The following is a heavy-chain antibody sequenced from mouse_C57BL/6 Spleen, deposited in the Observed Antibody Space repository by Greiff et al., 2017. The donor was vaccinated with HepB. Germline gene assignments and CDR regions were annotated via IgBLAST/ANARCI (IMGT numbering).Heavy chain of an antibody. CDR2: ISSGSSTI. J-gene: IGHJ2*01. CDR3: ARIYYDYDLYYFDY. D-gene: IGHD2-4*01. CDR1: GFTFSDYG. V-gene: IGHV5-17*01. Sequence: DVQLVESGGGLVKPGGSLKLSCAASGFTFSDYGMHWVRQAPEKGLEWVAYISSGSSTIYYADTVKGRFTISRDNAKNTLFLQMTSLRSEDTAMYYCARIYYDYDLYYFDYWGQGTTLTVSS.